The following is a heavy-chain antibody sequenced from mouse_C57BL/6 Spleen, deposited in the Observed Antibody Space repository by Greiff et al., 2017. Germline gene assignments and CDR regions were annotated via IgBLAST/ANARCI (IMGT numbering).Heavy chain of an antibody. CDR3: ARETVVATGYFDY. CDR2: ISYDGSN. Sequence: EVKLMESGPGLVKPSQSLSLTCSVTGYSITSGYYWNWIRQFPGNKLEWMGYISYDGSNNYNPSLKNRISITRDTSKNQFFLKLNSVTTEDTATYYCARETVVATGYFDYWGQGTTLTVSS. CDR1: GYSITSGYY. J-gene: IGHJ2*01. V-gene: IGHV3-6*01. D-gene: IGHD1-1*01.